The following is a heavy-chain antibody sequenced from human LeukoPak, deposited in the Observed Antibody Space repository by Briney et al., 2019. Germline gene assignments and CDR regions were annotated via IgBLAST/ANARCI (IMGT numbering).Heavy chain of an antibody. J-gene: IGHJ4*02. CDR2: ISSSGSTI. CDR1: GFTFSSYE. Sequence: AGGSLRLSCAASGFTFSSYEMNWVRQAPGKGLEWVSYISSSGSTIYYADSVKGRFTISRDNAENSLDLQMKSLRAEDTAVYYCARESGYSYGYVKYWGQGTLVTVSS. D-gene: IGHD5-18*01. CDR3: ARESGYSYGYVKY. V-gene: IGHV3-48*03.